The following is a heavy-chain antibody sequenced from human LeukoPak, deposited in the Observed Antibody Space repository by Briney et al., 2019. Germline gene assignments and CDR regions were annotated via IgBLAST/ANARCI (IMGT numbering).Heavy chain of an antibody. CDR3: ARRKDGVDV. J-gene: IGHJ6*02. CDR2: IYPGDSDT. CDR1: GYSFTSYW. Sequence: GESLKISCKGSGYSFTSYWIAWVPQMPGKGLEWMGIIYPGDSDTRYSPSFKGLLTISADKSISTAYLQWSSLKASDTATYYCARRKDGVDVWGQGTTVTVSS. V-gene: IGHV5-51*01.